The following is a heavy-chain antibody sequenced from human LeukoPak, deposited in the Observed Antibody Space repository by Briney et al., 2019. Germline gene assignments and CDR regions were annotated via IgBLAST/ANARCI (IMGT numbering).Heavy chain of an antibody. D-gene: IGHD4-17*01. CDR2: ITSNGGST. Sequence: GGSLRLSCAASGFTFSIYAMHWVRQAPGKGLEYVSAITSNGGSTYYANSVKGKFTISRDNSKNTLYLQMGSLRAEDMAVYYCARGRLASTSTTTYDYWGQGTLVTVSS. CDR1: GFTFSIYA. CDR3: ARGRLASTSTTTYDY. J-gene: IGHJ4*02. V-gene: IGHV3-64*01.